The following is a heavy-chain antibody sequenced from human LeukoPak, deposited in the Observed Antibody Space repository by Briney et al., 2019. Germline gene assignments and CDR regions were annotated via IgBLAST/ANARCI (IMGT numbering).Heavy chain of an antibody. CDR1: GFTLSSYA. J-gene: IGHJ4*02. V-gene: IGHV3-23*01. CDR3: AKPGTPILTGYYYFDY. D-gene: IGHD3-9*01. Sequence: GGSLRLSCAASGFTLSSYAMNWVRQAPGKGLEWVSAISGSGGSTYYADSVKGRFTISRDNSKNTLYLQMNSLRAEDTAVYYCAKPGTPILTGYYYFDYWGQGTLVTVSS. CDR2: ISGSGGST.